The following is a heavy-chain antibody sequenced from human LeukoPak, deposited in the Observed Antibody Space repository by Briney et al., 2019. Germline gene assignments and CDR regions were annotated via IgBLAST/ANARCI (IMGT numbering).Heavy chain of an antibody. CDR1: GFTFSIYG. Sequence: GGSLRLSCAASGFTFSIYGMHWVRQAPGKGLEWVAVTSYDGSNKYYADSVKGRFTISRDNSKNTLYLQMNSLRAEDTAVYYCASGSGLVTPIPGAFDIWGQGTMVTVSS. CDR2: TSYDGSNK. V-gene: IGHV3-30*19. J-gene: IGHJ3*02. CDR3: ASGSGLVTPIPGAFDI. D-gene: IGHD4-23*01.